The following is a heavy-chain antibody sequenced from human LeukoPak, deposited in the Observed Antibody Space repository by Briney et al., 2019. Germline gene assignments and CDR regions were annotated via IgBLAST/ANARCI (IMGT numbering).Heavy chain of an antibody. CDR2: IYTSGST. J-gene: IGHJ4*02. CDR1: GGSISSGTYY. V-gene: IGHV4-61*02. Sequence: TLSLTCTVSGGSISSGTYYWSWIRQPAGKGLEWIGRIYTSGSTTYNPSLKSRVTISVDTSKNQFSLKLSSVTAADTAVYYCARDTASPSYFDSWGQGTLVTVSS. CDR3: ARDTASPSYFDS.